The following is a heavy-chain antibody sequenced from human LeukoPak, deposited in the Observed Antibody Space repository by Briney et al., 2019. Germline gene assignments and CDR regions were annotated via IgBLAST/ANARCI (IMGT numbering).Heavy chain of an antibody. J-gene: IGHJ5*02. CDR3: ATERSGGTWFDP. CDR2: IDTSDGNT. V-gene: IGHV1-46*01. CDR1: GYTFTTYH. D-gene: IGHD2-15*01. Sequence: ASVKVSCKASGYTFTTYHMHWVRQAPGQGLEWVGMIDTSDGNTNYAQKFQGRVTMTRDTSTRTVYMELSRLRSEDTAVYYCATERSGGTWFDPWGQGNLVTVSS.